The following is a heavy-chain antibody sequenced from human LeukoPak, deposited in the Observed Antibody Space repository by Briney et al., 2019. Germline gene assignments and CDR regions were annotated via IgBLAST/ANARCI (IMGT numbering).Heavy chain of an antibody. CDR2: ISSSSSYT. D-gene: IGHD3-10*01. CDR3: ARKWFEYYFDY. V-gene: IGHV3-11*06. Sequence: PGGSLRLACAASGFTFSDYYMSGIRHAPGKGLEWVSYISSSSSYTNYADSVKGRFTISRDNAKNSVYLQMNSLRAEDTAVYYCARKWFEYYFDYWGQGTLVTVSS. J-gene: IGHJ4*02. CDR1: GFTFSDYY.